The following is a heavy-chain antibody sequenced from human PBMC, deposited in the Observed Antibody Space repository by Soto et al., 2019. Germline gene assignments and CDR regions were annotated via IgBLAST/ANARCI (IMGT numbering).Heavy chain of an antibody. CDR1: GFTFSSYA. D-gene: IGHD3-10*01. CDR3: ASRSIRGVINYYYYYMDV. J-gene: IGHJ6*03. V-gene: IGHV3-23*01. CDR2: ISGSGGST. Sequence: PGGSLRLSCAASGFTFSSYAMSWVRQAPGKGLEWVSAISGSGGSTYYADSVKGRFTISRDNSKNTLYLQMNSLRAEDTAVYYCASRSIRGVINYYYYYMDVWGKGTTVTVSS.